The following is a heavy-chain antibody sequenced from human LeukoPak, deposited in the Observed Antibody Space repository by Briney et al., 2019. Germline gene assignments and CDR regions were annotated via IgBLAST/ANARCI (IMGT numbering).Heavy chain of an antibody. J-gene: IGHJ4*02. CDR3: ARVSSGWFFDY. CDR2: ISSSSSYI. Sequence: GGSLRLSCAASGFTFSSYSMNWVRQAPGKGLEWVSSISSSSSYIYYADSVKGRFTISRDNAKNSLYLQMDSLRAEDTAVYYCARVSSGWFFDYWGQGTLVTVSS. CDR1: GFTFSSYS. V-gene: IGHV3-21*01. D-gene: IGHD6-19*01.